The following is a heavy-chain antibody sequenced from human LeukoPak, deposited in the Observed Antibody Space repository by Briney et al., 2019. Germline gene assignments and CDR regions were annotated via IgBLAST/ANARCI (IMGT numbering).Heavy chain of an antibody. CDR2: IIPIFGTA. CDR1: GGTFSSYA. V-gene: IGHV1-69*13. CDR3: ATAQLRKYYYYGMDV. J-gene: IGHJ6*02. Sequence: SVKVSCKASGGTFSSYAISWVRQAPGQGLEWMGGIIPIFGTANYAQKFQGRVTITADESTSTAYMELSSLRSEDTAVYYCATAQLRKYYYYGMDVWGQGTTVTVSS. D-gene: IGHD2-2*01.